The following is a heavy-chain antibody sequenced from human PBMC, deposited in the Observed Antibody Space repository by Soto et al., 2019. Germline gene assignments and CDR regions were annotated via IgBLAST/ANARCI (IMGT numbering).Heavy chain of an antibody. Sequence: EVQLLESGGGLVQPGGSLRLSCAASGFTFSNYAMGWVRQAPGKGLEWVSGISGGGGSTYYADSVKGRFTISRDQSKNTLFLQMHSLGAEDTALYYFEKDEEAELLFGVVTISRFDSWGQGTLVTVSS. CDR3: EKDEEAELLFGVVTISRFDS. V-gene: IGHV3-23*01. J-gene: IGHJ4*02. CDR2: ISGGGGST. D-gene: IGHD3-3*01. CDR1: GFTFSNYA.